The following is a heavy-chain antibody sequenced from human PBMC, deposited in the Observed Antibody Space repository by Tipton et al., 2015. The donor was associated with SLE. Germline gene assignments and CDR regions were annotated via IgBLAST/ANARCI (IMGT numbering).Heavy chain of an antibody. CDR1: GFTFGDYW. CDR2: ISSDGVST. D-gene: IGHD3-22*01. Sequence: SLRLSCAASGFTFGDYWMHWVRQPPGKGLVWVSRISSDGVSTTYADSVKGRFTISRDNAKNMLFLQMNSLRAEDTAVYYCGRDYYDSGGYYDAFDMWGQGTTVIVSS. CDR3: GRDYYDSGGYYDAFDM. J-gene: IGHJ3*02. V-gene: IGHV3-74*01.